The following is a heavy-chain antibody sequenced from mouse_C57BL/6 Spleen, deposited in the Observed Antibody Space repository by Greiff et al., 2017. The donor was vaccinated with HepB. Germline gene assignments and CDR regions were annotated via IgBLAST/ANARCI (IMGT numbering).Heavy chain of an antibody. Sequence: EVKLVESGGGLVKPGGSLKLSCAASGFTFSSYAMSWVRQTPEKRLEWVATISDGGSYTYYPDNVKGRFTISRDNDKNNLYLQMSHLKSEDTAVYYCASDWGGYYDYDGAMDYWGQGTSVTVSS. CDR3: ASDWGGYYDYDGAMDY. CDR1: GFTFSSYA. CDR2: ISDGGSYT. J-gene: IGHJ4*01. D-gene: IGHD2-4*01. V-gene: IGHV5-4*03.